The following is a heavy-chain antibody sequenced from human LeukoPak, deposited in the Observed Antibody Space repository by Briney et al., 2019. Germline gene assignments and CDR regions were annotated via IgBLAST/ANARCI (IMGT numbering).Heavy chain of an antibody. D-gene: IGHD3-22*01. V-gene: IGHV3-48*01. CDR3: ARDPYYYDSSGYYHYYYYYMDV. Sequence: GGSLRLSCAASGFTFSSYSMNWVRQAPGKGLEWVSYISSSSSTIYYADSVKGRFTISRDNAKNSLYLQMNSLRAEDTAAYYCARDPYYYDSSGYYHYYYYYMDVWGRGTTVTVSS. J-gene: IGHJ6*03. CDR2: ISSSSSTI. CDR1: GFTFSSYS.